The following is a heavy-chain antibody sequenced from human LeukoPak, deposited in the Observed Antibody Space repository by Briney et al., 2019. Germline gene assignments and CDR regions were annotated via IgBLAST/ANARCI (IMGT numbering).Heavy chain of an antibody. CDR3: ARGYLIDY. CDR2: IIPIFGTA. D-gene: IGHD1-26*01. Sequence: SVTVSCQASVGTFSSYAISWVRQAPGQGLEWMGVIIPIFGTANYAQKFQGRVTITADESTSTAYMELSRLRSEDTAVYYCARGYLIDYWGQGTPVTVSP. V-gene: IGHV1-69*01. CDR1: VGTFSSYA. J-gene: IGHJ4*02.